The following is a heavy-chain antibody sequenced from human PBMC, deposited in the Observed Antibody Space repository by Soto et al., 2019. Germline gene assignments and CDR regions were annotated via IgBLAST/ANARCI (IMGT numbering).Heavy chain of an antibody. Sequence: SETLSLTCTVSGGSISAYYWGWIRQPPGKGLEWIGYIHYSGSTNYNPSLRSRVTISVDTPKNQFSLKVNSMTAADTAIYYCARGGVAARQGRWFDPWGQGTLVTVSS. CDR1: GGSISAYY. CDR3: ARGGVAARQGRWFDP. CDR2: IHYSGST. D-gene: IGHD6-25*01. J-gene: IGHJ5*02. V-gene: IGHV4-59*01.